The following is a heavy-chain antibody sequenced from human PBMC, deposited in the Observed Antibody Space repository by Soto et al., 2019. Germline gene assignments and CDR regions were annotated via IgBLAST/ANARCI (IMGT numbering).Heavy chain of an antibody. CDR3: AGPYGSGSYLDAFDI. D-gene: IGHD3-10*01. CDR1: GYTFTSYG. Sequence: ASVNVSCKASGYTFTSYGISWVRQAPGQGLEWMGWISAYNGNTNYAQKLQGRVTMTTDTSTSTAYMELRSLRSDDTAVYYCAGPYGSGSYLDAFDIWGQGTMVTVSS. CDR2: ISAYNGNT. V-gene: IGHV1-18*01. J-gene: IGHJ3*02.